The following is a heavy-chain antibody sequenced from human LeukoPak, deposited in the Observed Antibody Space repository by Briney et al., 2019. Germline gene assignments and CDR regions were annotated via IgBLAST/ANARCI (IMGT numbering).Heavy chain of an antibody. Sequence: PSETLSLTCTVSGGSISSYYWSWIRQPPGKGREWIGYIYYSGSTNYNPSLKSRVNISVDTSKNQFSLKLSSVTAADTAVYYCARARYCSGGSCYLGYWGQGTLVTVSS. CDR3: ARARYCSGGSCYLGY. J-gene: IGHJ4*02. D-gene: IGHD2-15*01. V-gene: IGHV4-59*01. CDR1: GGSISSYY. CDR2: IYYSGST.